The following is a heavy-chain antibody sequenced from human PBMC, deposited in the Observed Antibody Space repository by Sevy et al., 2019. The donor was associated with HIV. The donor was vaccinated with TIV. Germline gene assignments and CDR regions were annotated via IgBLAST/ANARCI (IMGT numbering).Heavy chain of an antibody. Sequence: GGSLRLSCAASGFTFSSYWMSWGRQAPGKGLEWVANIKQDGSEKYYVDSVKGRFTISRDNAKNSLYLQMNSLRAEDKAVYYCARGVATAYYFDYWGQGTLVTVSS. J-gene: IGHJ4*02. CDR1: GFTFSSYW. CDR3: ARGVATAYYFDY. CDR2: IKQDGSEK. D-gene: IGHD5-12*01. V-gene: IGHV3-7*03.